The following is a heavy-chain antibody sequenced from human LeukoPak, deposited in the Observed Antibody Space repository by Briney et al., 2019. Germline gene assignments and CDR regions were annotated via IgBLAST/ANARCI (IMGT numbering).Heavy chain of an antibody. Sequence: PSETLSLTCTVSGGSISSSSYYWGWIRQPPGKGLEWIGSIYYSGSTYYNPSLKSRVTISVETSKNQFSMQLNSVTPEDTAVYYCARDLQEGGDIVLMLEYNWFDPWGQGTLVTVSS. D-gene: IGHD2-8*01. CDR1: GGSISSSSYY. CDR2: IYYSGST. J-gene: IGHJ5*02. V-gene: IGHV4-39*02. CDR3: ARDLQEGGDIVLMLEYNWFDP.